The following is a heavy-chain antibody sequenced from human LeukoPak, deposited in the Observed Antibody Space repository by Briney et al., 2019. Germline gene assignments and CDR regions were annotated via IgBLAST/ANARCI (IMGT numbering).Heavy chain of an antibody. CDR2: IYPGDSDT. Sequence: GESLKISCKGSGYSFTTYWIGWVRQMPGKGLEWMGIIYPGDSDTRYSPSFQGQVTISADKSTSTAYLQWSSLKASDTAMYYCARARYCSGGSRYAEYWDQGTLVTVSS. D-gene: IGHD2-15*01. J-gene: IGHJ4*02. CDR1: GYSFTTYW. V-gene: IGHV5-51*01. CDR3: ARARYCSGGSRYAEY.